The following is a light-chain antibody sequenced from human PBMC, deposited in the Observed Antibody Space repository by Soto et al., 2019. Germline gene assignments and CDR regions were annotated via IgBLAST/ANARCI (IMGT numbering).Light chain of an antibody. J-gene: IGKJ5*01. CDR1: QIVSNPY. V-gene: IGKV3-20*01. CDR2: STS. CDR3: HQYERLPVT. Sequence: VVLTQSPATLSMSPGEAVTLSCRASQIVSNPYLAWYQQRPGQFPRLVVSSTSKRATGIPERFSGGGSGTDFTLTITSLEPEDFAVYYCHQYERLPVTFGQGTRL.